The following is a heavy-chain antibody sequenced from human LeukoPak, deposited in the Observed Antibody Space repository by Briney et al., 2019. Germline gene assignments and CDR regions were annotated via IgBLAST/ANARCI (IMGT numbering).Heavy chain of an antibody. J-gene: IGHJ5*02. D-gene: IGHD5-18*01. CDR1: GGTFSSYA. CDR3: ARGNTAMVMLPFDP. CDR2: MNPNSGNT. V-gene: IGHV1-8*02. Sequence: ASVKVSCKASGGTFSSYAISWVRQAPGQGLEWMGWMNPNSGNTGYAQKFQGRVTMTRNTSISTAYMELSSLRSEDTAVYYCARGNTAMVMLPFDPWGQGTLVTVSS.